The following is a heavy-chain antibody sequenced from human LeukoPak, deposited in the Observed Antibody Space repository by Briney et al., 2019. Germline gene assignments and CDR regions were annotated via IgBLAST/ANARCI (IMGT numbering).Heavy chain of an antibody. D-gene: IGHD6-19*01. Sequence: GGSLRLSCAASGFTFTTFWMSWVRQAPGKGLEWVANINQAGTEQYYVDSVKGRFTISRDSAKNSLYLQMNSLRVEDTAGYYCPRPRHRDPGWFDYWGQGALVTVSS. CDR1: GFTFTTFW. CDR3: PRPRHRDPGWFDY. J-gene: IGHJ4*02. CDR2: INQAGTEQ. V-gene: IGHV3-7*05.